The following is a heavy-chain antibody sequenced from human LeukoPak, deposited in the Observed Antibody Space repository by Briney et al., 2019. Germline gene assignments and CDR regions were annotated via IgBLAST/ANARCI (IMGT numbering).Heavy chain of an antibody. CDR2: IYYSGST. CDR1: GGSISSYY. CDR3: ARGPPFLEWLFDNHGMDV. Sequence: SETLSLTCTVSGGSISSYYWSWIRHPPGKGLEWIGYIYYSGSTNYNPSLKSRVTISVDTSKNQFSLKLSSVTAADTAVYYCARGPPFLEWLFDNHGMDVWGQGTTVTVSS. D-gene: IGHD3-3*01. V-gene: IGHV4-59*01. J-gene: IGHJ6*02.